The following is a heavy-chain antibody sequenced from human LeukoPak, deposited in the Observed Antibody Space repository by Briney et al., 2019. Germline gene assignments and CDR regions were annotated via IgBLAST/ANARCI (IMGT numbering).Heavy chain of an antibody. J-gene: IGHJ5*02. Sequence: GASVKVSCKASGYTFTSYDINWVRQATGQGLEWMGWMNPNSGNTGYAQKFQGRVTITRNTSISTAYMELSSLRSEDTAVYYCARAPESSSSWADWFDPWGQGTLVTVSS. CDR2: MNPNSGNT. D-gene: IGHD6-13*01. V-gene: IGHV1-8*03. CDR3: ARAPESSSSWADWFDP. CDR1: GYTFTSYD.